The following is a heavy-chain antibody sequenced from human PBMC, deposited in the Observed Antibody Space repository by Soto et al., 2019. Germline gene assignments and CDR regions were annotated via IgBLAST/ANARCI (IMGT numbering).Heavy chain of an antibody. CDR1: GGSISSYY. CDR2: IYYSGST. J-gene: IGHJ2*01. Sequence: QVQLQESGPGLVKPSETLSLTCTVSGGSISSYYWSWIRQPPGKGLEWIGYIYYSGSTNYNPSLKSRVTISVDTSKHQFSLKLSSVTAADTAVYYCARHVPYYDILTGYENNWYFDLWGRGTLVTVSS. CDR3: ARHVPYYDILTGYENNWYFDL. D-gene: IGHD3-9*01. V-gene: IGHV4-59*08.